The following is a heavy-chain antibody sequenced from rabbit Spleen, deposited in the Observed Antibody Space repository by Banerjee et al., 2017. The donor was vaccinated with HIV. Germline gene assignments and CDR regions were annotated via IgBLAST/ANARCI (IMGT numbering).Heavy chain of an antibody. CDR1: GFSFSSSDY. Sequence: QSLEESGGDLVKPGASLTLTCTASGFSFSSSDYMCWVRQAPGKGLEWISCIAGSSSGFTYSATWAKGRFTISKSSSSTVTLQMTSLTAADTATYFCASGYSDIYFNLWGPGTLVTVS. J-gene: IGHJ4*01. CDR2: IAGSSSGFT. V-gene: IGHV1S40*01. D-gene: IGHD1-1*01. CDR3: ASGYSDIYFNL.